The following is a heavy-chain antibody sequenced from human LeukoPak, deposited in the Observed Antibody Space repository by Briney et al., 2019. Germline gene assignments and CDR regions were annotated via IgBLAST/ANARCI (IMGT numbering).Heavy chain of an antibody. CDR2: ISTYNGNT. J-gene: IGHJ4*02. D-gene: IGHD3-22*01. V-gene: IGHV1-18*01. CDR3: ARQRGYYDSSGYSL. Sequence: ASVKVSCKASGYTFTSYGISWVRQAPGQGLEWMGWISTYNGNTNYAQKLQGRVTMTTDTSTSTAYMELRSLRSDDTAVYYCARQRGYYDSSGYSLWGQGTLVTVSS. CDR1: GYTFTSYG.